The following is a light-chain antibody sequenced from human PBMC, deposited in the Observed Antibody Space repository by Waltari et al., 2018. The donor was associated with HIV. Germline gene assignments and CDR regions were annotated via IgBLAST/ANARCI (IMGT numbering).Light chain of an antibody. Sequence: DIQMTQSPSSLSASLGARVIITCRASQTISIYLNWYQQKPGTAPNLLIYAASSLHSGVPSRFSGSGSGTEFSLTIDSLQAEDFATYFCQQSYGVLTFGPGTRVDV. V-gene: IGKV1-39*01. CDR3: QQSYGVLT. J-gene: IGKJ3*01. CDR2: AAS. CDR1: QTISIY.